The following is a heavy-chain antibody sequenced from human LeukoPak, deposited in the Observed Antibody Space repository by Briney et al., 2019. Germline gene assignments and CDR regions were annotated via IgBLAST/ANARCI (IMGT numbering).Heavy chain of an antibody. D-gene: IGHD1-26*01. CDR2: IIPIFGTA. Sequence: ASVTVSCKASGGTFSSYAISWVRQAPGQGLEWMGGIIPIFGTANYAQKFQGRVTITADESTSTAYMELSSLRSEDTAVYYCARGGSYQMGPDAFDIWGQGTMVTVSS. CDR1: GGTFSSYA. CDR3: ARGGSYQMGPDAFDI. J-gene: IGHJ3*02. V-gene: IGHV1-69*13.